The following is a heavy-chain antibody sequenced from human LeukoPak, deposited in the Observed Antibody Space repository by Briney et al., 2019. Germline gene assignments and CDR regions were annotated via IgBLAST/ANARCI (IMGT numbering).Heavy chain of an antibody. D-gene: IGHD2-15*01. V-gene: IGHV1-69*13. CDR3: ARVAVYCSGGSCYLPDLSYFDY. Sequence: SVKVSCKASGGTFSSYAISWVRQAPGQGLGWMGGIIPIFGTANYAQKFQGRVTITADESTSTAYMELSSLRSEDTAVYYCARVAVYCSGGSCYLPDLSYFDYWGQGTLVTVSS. CDR1: GGTFSSYA. J-gene: IGHJ4*02. CDR2: IIPIFGTA.